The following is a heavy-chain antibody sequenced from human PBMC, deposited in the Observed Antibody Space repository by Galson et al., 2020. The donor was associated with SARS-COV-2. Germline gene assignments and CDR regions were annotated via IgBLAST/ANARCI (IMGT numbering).Heavy chain of an antibody. CDR2: INHSGGST. Sequence: GESLKTSCKASGYTFTSYYMHWVRQAPGQGLEWMGIINHSGGSTSYAQKFQGRVTMTRDTSTSTVYMELSSLRSEDTAVYYCARGGASPDTAMGLSFDYWGQGTLVTVSS. J-gene: IGHJ4*02. CDR1: GYTFTSYY. CDR3: ARGGASPDTAMGLSFDY. V-gene: IGHV1-46*01. D-gene: IGHD5-18*01.